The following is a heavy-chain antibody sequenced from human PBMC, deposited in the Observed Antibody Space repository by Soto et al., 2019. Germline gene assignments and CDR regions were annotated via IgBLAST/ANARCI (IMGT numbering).Heavy chain of an antibody. V-gene: IGHV4-34*01. CDR3: ARRHLPGGNTFYYDY. D-gene: IGHD2-15*01. CDR1: GGSFSGNY. Sequence: QVQLQQWGAGLLKPSETLSLTCTVYGGSFSGNYWSWIRHPPGMGLEWIGEISHSGSGTNYNPSLKRRVTISAVTSKDQFSLKLSSVTAADTAMYYCARRHLPGGNTFYYDYWGQGTLVTVSS. J-gene: IGHJ4*02. CDR2: ISHSGSGT.